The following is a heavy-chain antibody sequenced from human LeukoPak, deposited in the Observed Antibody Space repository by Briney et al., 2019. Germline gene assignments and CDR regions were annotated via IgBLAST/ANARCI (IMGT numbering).Heavy chain of an antibody. J-gene: IGHJ4*02. CDR1: GGPISSYY. V-gene: IGHV4-59*01. D-gene: IGHD6-19*01. CDR2: IYYSGST. Sequence: SETLSLTCTVSGGPISSYYWSWIRQTPGKGLEWIGYIYYSGSTNYNPSLKSRVTISVDTSKNQFSLKLSFVTATDTAVYYCARERSSGREFDYWGQGTLVTVSS. CDR3: ARERSSGREFDY.